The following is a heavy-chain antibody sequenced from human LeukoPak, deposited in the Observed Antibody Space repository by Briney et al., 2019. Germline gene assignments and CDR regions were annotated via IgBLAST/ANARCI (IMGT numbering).Heavy chain of an antibody. CDR1: GFTYSIYG. D-gene: IGHD6-13*01. V-gene: IGHV3-33*01. CDR3: AREPAANGVDY. CDR2: IWYDGSNK. Sequence: PGGSLRLSCAASGFTYSIYGMHWVRQAPGKGLEWGALIWYDGSNKYYADSVKGRFTISRDNSKNTLYLQMNSLRAEDTAVYYCAREPAANGVDYWGQGALVTVSS. J-gene: IGHJ4*02.